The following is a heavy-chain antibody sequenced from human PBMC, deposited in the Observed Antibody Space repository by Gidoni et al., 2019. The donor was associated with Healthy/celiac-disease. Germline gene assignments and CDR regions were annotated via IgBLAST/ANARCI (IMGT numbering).Heavy chain of an antibody. V-gene: IGHV4-34*01. CDR1: GWSFSGYY. CDR3: ARGRAVAGTGLEGAFDI. J-gene: IGHJ3*02. Sequence: QVPLQPLGAGLLKPSETLSLTCAVSGWSFSGYYWSWIRQPPGKGLEWIGEINHSGSTNYNPYLKSRVTISVDTSKNQFSLKLSSVTAEDTAVYYCARGRAVAGTGLEGAFDIWGQGTMGTVSS. CDR2: INHSGST. D-gene: IGHD6-19*01.